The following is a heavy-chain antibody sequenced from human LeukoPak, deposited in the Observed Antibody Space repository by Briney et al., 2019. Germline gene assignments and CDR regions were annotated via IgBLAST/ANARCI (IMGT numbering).Heavy chain of an antibody. CDR2: IDYSGST. J-gene: IGHJ4*02. CDR3: ASLPYYYGSGGFDY. V-gene: IGHV4-39*01. CDR1: GGSISSSSYY. Sequence: SETLSLTCTVSGGSISSSSYYWGWIRQRPGKGLEWIGSIDYSGSTYYNPSLKSRVAISVDTSKNQFSLKLSSVTAADTAVYYCASLPYYYGSGGFDYWGQGTLVTVSS. D-gene: IGHD3-10*01.